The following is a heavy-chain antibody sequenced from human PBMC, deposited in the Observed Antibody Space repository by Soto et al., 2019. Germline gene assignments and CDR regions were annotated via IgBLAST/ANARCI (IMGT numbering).Heavy chain of an antibody. V-gene: IGHV4-39*01. CDR2: IYYSGST. CDR1: GGSISSSSYY. D-gene: IGHD3-10*01. J-gene: IGHJ4*02. CDR3: ARHYYGSGSYCPFDY. Sequence: PSETLSLTCTVSGGSISSSSYYWGWIRQPPGKGLEWIGSIYYSGSTYYNPSLKSRVTISVDTSKNQFSLKLSSVTAADTAVYYCARHYYGSGSYCPFDYWGQGTLVTVSS.